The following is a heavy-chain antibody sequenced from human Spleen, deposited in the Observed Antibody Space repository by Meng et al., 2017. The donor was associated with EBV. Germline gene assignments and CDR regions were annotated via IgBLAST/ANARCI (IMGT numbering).Heavy chain of an antibody. D-gene: IGHD2-15*01. CDR3: ARGGLVCSGGNCHTFYFEY. CDR1: RWSFRGYY. Sequence: QRGGAGLLKPSGPLSLPCAVYRWSFRGYYWTRIRQSPGKGLEWIGEINRSGSFSYNPSLKTRITISVDTSKNQFSLRLNSVTAADTAVYYCARGGLVCSGGNCHTFYFEYWDQGTLVTVSS. V-gene: IGHV4-34*01. J-gene: IGHJ4*02. CDR2: INRSGSF.